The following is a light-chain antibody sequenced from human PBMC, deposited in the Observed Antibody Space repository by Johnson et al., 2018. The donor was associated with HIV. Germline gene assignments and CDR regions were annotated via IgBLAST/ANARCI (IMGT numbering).Light chain of an antibody. CDR2: DNN. CDR3: GTWDSSLSAGPYV. J-gene: IGLJ1*01. CDR1: SSNIGNNY. Sequence: QSVLTQPPSVSAAPGQKVTISCSGTSSNIGNNYVSWYQQFPGTAPKLLIYDNNKRPSGIPGRFSGSKSGTSATLGITGLQTGDEADYYCGTWDSSLSAGPYVFGTGTKVTVL. V-gene: IGLV1-51*01.